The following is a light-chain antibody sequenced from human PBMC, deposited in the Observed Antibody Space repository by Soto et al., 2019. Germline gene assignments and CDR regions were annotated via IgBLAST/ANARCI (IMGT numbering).Light chain of an antibody. CDR3: MQALQTPDT. CDR2: LGS. CDR1: QSLLHSNGYNY. J-gene: IGKJ2*01. V-gene: IGKV2-28*01. Sequence: DIVMTQSPLSLPVTPGEPASISCRSSQSLLHSNGYNYLDWYLQKPGQSPQLLIYLGSNRASGVTDRFSGSGSGTDFTLKISRVEAEYVGVYYCMQALQTPDTFGQGTKLEIK.